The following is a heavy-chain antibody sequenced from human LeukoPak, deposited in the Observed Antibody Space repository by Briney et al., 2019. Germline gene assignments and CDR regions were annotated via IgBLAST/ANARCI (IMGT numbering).Heavy chain of an antibody. J-gene: IGHJ4*02. V-gene: IGHV3-15*01. CDR3: TTRDQTYYYGSGSYLVDY. Sequence: WIRQPPGKGLEWVGRIKSKTDGGTTDYAAPVKGRFTISRDDSKNTLYLQMNSLKTEDTAMYYCTTRDQTYYYGSGSYLVDYWGQGTLVTVSS. CDR2: IKSKTDGGTT. D-gene: IGHD3-10*01.